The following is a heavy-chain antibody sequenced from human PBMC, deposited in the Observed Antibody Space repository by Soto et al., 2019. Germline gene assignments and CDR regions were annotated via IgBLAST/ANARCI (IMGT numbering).Heavy chain of an antibody. V-gene: IGHV1-2*04. CDR2: INPNSGGT. D-gene: IGHD2-15*01. CDR1: GYTFTGYY. Sequence: GASVKVSCKASGYTFTGYYMHWVRQAPGQGLEWMGWINPNSGGTNYAQKFQGWVTMTRDTSISTAYMELSRLRSDDTAVYYCARSRIEVGRLFDPWGQGTLVTVS. CDR3: ARSRIEVGRLFDP. J-gene: IGHJ5*02.